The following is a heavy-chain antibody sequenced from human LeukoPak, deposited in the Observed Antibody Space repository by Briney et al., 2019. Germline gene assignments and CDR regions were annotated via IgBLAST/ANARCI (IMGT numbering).Heavy chain of an antibody. D-gene: IGHD4-17*01. CDR3: ARGPVRVRYYYYGMDV. J-gene: IGHJ6*02. V-gene: IGHV4-34*01. CDR2: INHSGST. CDR1: GGSFSGYY. Sequence: PSETLSLTCAVYGGSFSGYYWSWIRQPPGKGLEWIGEINHSGSTNYNPSLKSRVTISVDTSKNQFSLKLSSVTAADTAVYYCARGPVRVRYYYYGMDVWGQGTTVTVSS.